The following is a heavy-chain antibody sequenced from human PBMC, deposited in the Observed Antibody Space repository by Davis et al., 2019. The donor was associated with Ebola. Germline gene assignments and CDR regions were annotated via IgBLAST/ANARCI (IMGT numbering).Heavy chain of an antibody. D-gene: IGHD6-19*01. Sequence: AASVKVSCKASASSFSTYGISWVRQAPGQGLEWMGWISAYNGNTNYAQKLQGRVTMTTDTSTSTAYMELRSLRSEDTAVFYCARGKTVAGTRGLSWFDPWGPGTLVAVSS. CDR3: ARGKTVAGTRGLSWFDP. CDR2: ISAYNGNT. V-gene: IGHV1-18*01. CDR1: ASSFSTYG. J-gene: IGHJ5*02.